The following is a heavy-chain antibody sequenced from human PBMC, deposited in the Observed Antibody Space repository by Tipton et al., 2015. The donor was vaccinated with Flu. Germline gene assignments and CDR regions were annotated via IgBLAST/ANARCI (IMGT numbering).Heavy chain of an antibody. D-gene: IGHD6-19*01. V-gene: IGHV4-4*07. CDR3: ARERRGGWPFYDAFDF. J-gene: IGHJ3*01. CDR1: DGSINSYY. Sequence: TLSLTCSVSDGSINSYYWSWIRQPAGKGLEWIGRIYMGGRTNYNPSLKSRVTMSLDLFKNQISLRLSSVTAADTAVYYCARERRGGWPFYDAFDFWGQGTTVTVSS. CDR2: IYMGGRT.